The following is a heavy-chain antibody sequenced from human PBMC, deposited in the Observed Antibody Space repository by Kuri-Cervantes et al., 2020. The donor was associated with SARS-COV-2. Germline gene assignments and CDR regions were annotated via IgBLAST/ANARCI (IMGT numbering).Heavy chain of an antibody. CDR3: ARGPPITTPRTIVKHEYFQH. D-gene: IGHD1-1*01. Sequence: SVKVSCKASGGTFSSYAISWVRQAPGQGLEWMGRIIPIFGTANYAQKFQGRVTITADESTSTAYMELSSLRSEDTAVYYCARGPPITTPRTIVKHEYFQHWGQGTLVTVSS. J-gene: IGHJ1*01. CDR2: IIPIFGTA. V-gene: IGHV1-69*13. CDR1: GGTFSSYA.